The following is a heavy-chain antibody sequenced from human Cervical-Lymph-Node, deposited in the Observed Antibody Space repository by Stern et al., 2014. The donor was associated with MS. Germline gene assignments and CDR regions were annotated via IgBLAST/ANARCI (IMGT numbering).Heavy chain of an antibody. CDR1: GYTFTGYY. D-gene: IGHD5-12*01. CDR2: INPNSCGT. V-gene: IGHV1-2*06. CDR3: AREGRARGYELVD. J-gene: IGHJ4*02. Sequence: QVQLVQSGAEVKKPGASVKVSCKASGYTFTGYYMHWVRQAPGQGLEWMGRINPNSCGTNYAQKLQGRVTMTRDTSISTDYMELSRLRSDDTAVYYCAREGRARGYELVDWGQGTLVTVSS.